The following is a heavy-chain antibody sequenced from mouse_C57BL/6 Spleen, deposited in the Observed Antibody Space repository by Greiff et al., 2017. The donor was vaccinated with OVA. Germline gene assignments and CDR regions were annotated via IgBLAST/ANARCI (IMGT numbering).Heavy chain of an antibody. CDR3: ARGNSNYGYFDV. CDR1: GYAFSSYW. CDR2: IYPGDGDT. J-gene: IGHJ1*03. V-gene: IGHV1-80*01. D-gene: IGHD2-5*01. Sequence: VMLVESGAELVKPGASVKISCKASGYAFSSYWMNWVKQRPGKGLEWIGQIYPGDGDTNYNGKFKGKATLTADKSSSTAYMQLSSLTSEDSAVYFCARGNSNYGYFDVWGTGTTVTVSS.